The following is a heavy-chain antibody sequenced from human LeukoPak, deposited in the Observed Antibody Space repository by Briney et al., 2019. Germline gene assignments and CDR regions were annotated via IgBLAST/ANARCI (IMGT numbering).Heavy chain of an antibody. CDR3: AREDSSGWYWDY. Sequence: GASVKVSCKASGGTFSSYAISWVRQAPGQGLEWMGRIIPILGIANYAQKFQGRVTITADKSTSTAYMELSSLRSEDTAVYYCAREDSSGWYWDYWGQEPWSPSPQ. CDR2: IIPILGIA. V-gene: IGHV1-69*04. J-gene: IGHJ4*01. CDR1: GGTFSSYA. D-gene: IGHD6-19*01.